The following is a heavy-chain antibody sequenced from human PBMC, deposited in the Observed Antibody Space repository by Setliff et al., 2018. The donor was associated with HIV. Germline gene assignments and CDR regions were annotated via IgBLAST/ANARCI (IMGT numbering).Heavy chain of an antibody. D-gene: IGHD5-18*01. V-gene: IGHV4-39*01. Sequence: SETLSLTCTVSGGSISGSNCYWAWIRQPPGKGLEWIGSSYYSGSTYYNPSLKSRVTISVDTSKNQFSLKLSSVTAADTAIYYCATDTAMLQEGTEFWGQGTLVTVSS. CDR2: SYYSGST. CDR3: ATDTAMLQEGTEF. CDR1: GGSISGSNCY. J-gene: IGHJ4*02.